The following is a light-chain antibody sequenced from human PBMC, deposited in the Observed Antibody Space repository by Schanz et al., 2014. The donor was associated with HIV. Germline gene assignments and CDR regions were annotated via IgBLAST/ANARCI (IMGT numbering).Light chain of an antibody. CDR2: GLS. J-gene: IGKJ2*01. V-gene: IGKV1-12*01. Sequence: DIQMTQSPSTLSASVGDRLTITCRASQILLPWLSFYHHRPGKAPKLLIFGLSDFRSGAQSRFSGSGSGANFTLTCSVRVAEDFATYYCQQSNSFPYTLRQGTKGE. CDR1: QILLPW. CDR3: QQSNSFPYT.